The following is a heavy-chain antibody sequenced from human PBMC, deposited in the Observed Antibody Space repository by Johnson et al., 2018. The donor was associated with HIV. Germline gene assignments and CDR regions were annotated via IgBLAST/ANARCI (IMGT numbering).Heavy chain of an antibody. Sequence: VQLVESGGGLVQPGGSLRLSCAASRLTVSSNCMTWVRQAPGKGLEWVSVLTSGGATWYADSVTGRFIISRDNSKNTLYLQMNSLRAEDTAVYYCARGCRDGYTCDAFDIWGQGTMVTVSS. CDR2: LTSGGAT. CDR3: ARGCRDGYTCDAFDI. D-gene: IGHD5-24*01. CDR1: RLTVSSNC. V-gene: IGHV3-66*01. J-gene: IGHJ3*02.